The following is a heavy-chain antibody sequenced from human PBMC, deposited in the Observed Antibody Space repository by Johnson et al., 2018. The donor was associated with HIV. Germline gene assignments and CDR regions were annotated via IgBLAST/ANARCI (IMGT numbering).Heavy chain of an antibody. V-gene: IGHV3-30*04. CDR2: ISDDAVYK. D-gene: IGHD4-23*01. Sequence: QVQLVESGGGVVQPGGSLTLTCEASGFAFSNSALHWVRQAPGKGLEWVAVISDDAVYKHYGDSVKGRFSISRDNSKNTVDLRMNSLRSEDTAVYWCAKGLRWIDAYDFWGQGTMVAVSS. J-gene: IGHJ3*01. CDR1: GFAFSNSA. CDR3: AKGLRWIDAYDF.